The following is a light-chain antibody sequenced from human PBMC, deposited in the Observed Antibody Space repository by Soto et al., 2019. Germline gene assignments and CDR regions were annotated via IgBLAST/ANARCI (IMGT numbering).Light chain of an antibody. CDR3: GAWDGSLSVVL. CDR2: DSD. Sequence: QSVLTQPPSVSAAPGQKVTISCSGSSANIGSNYVSWYQHIPGTAPKLVIYDSDKRPSEIPDRFSGSKSGTSATPDITGLQTGDEADYYCGAWDGSLSVVLFGGGTKLTVL. J-gene: IGLJ2*01. V-gene: IGLV1-51*01. CDR1: SANIGSNY.